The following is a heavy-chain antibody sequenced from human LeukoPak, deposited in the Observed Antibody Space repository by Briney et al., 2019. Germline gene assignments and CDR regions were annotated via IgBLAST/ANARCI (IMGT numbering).Heavy chain of an antibody. CDR3: ARVSVLQSNWFDP. CDR1: GVTISSSY. V-gene: IGHV3-66*01. Sequence: AGSLTLTCAASGVTISSSYMSWGRHAPGRGLQWVSVEYSGGSTYYADSVKGRINISRDNSKNTLYLQMNSLRAEDTAVYYCARVSVLQSNWFDPWGQGTLVTVSS. D-gene: IGHD4-11*01. J-gene: IGHJ5*02. CDR2: EYSGGST.